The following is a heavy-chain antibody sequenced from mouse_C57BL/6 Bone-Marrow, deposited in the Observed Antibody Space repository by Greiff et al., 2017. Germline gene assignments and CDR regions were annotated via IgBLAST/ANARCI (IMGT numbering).Heavy chain of an antibody. Sequence: VQLQQPGAELVKPGASVKLSCKASGYTFTSYWMQWVKQRPGQGLEWIGEIDPSDSYTNYNQKFKGKATLTVDTSSSTAYMQLSGLTSEDSAVYYCATYAKDYWGQGTSVTVSS. J-gene: IGHJ4*01. CDR3: ATYAKDY. V-gene: IGHV1-50*01. CDR1: GYTFTSYW. CDR2: IDPSDSYT.